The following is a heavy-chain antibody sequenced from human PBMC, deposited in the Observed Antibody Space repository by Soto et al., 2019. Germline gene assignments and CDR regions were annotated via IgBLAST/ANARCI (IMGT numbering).Heavy chain of an antibody. J-gene: IGHJ6*02. D-gene: IGHD3-3*01. Sequence: ASVKVSCKASGYTLTSYGISWVRQAPGQGLEWMGWISAYNGNTNYAQKLQGRVTMTTDTSTSTAYMELRSLRSDDTAVYYCAQLWSGYYIPGYYYYGMDVWGQGTTVTVSS. CDR2: ISAYNGNT. CDR3: AQLWSGYYIPGYYYYGMDV. V-gene: IGHV1-18*01. CDR1: GYTLTSYG.